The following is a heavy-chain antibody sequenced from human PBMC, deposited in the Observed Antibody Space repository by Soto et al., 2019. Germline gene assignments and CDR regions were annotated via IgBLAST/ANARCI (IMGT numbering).Heavy chain of an antibody. CDR3: ARQQWLSRANYFDY. D-gene: IGHD6-19*01. CDR1: GYTFTSYG. V-gene: IGHV1-18*04. Sequence: GASLKVSCKASGYTFTSYGISWVRQAPGQGLEWMGWISAYNGNTNYAQKLQCRVTMTTDTSTSTAYMELRSLRSDDTAVYYCARQQWLSRANYFDYWGQGTLVTVSS. CDR2: ISAYNGNT. J-gene: IGHJ4*02.